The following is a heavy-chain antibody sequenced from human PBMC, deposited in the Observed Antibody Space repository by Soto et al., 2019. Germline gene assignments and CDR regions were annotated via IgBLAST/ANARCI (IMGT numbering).Heavy chain of an antibody. V-gene: IGHV3-21*01. J-gene: IGHJ6*02. CDR1: GFTFRSYW. CDR3: ARDPPTYIVVVPAAIEEYYYYGMDV. Sequence: GGSLRLSCAASGFTFRSYWMHWVRQAPGKGLEWVSSISSSSSYIYYADSVKGRFTISRDNAKNSLYLQMNSLRAEDTAVYYCARDPPTYIVVVPAAIEEYYYYGMDVWGQGTTVTVSS. D-gene: IGHD2-2*01. CDR2: ISSSSSYI.